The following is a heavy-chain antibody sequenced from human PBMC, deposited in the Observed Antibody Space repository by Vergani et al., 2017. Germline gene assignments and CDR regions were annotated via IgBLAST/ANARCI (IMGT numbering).Heavy chain of an antibody. D-gene: IGHD3-22*01. J-gene: IGHJ4*02. V-gene: IGHV5-51*01. CDR1: GYSFTNYW. Sequence: EVQLVQSGAEVKKPGESLKISCQISGYSFTNYWIGWVRQMPGKGLEWMGIIHPADSDTRYSPSFQGQVTISVDKSISTAYLQRSSLRASDSAMYYCARLYGRDSSGSKYLDHWVQGSLVTVSS. CDR3: ARLYGRDSSGSKYLDH. CDR2: IHPADSDT.